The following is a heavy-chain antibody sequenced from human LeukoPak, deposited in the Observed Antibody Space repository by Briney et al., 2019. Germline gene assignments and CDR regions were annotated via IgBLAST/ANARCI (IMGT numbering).Heavy chain of an antibody. D-gene: IGHD5-24*01. V-gene: IGHV3-11*01. CDR3: ARVVGRWEFDY. Sequence: GGFLRLSCAASRFTFSDYYMSWIRQAPGKGLEWVSSITHSGRTIYYAASVKGRFTISRDNAKNSLYLQMNSLRDEDTAVYYCARVVGRWEFDYWGQGTLVTVSS. CDR1: RFTFSDYY. CDR2: ITHSGRTI. J-gene: IGHJ4*02.